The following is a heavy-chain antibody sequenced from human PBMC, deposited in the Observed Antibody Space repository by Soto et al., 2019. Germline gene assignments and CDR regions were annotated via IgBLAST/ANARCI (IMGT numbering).Heavy chain of an antibody. CDR2: IYPGDSDT. J-gene: IGHJ6*02. V-gene: IGHV5-51*01. Sequence: GESLKISCKGSGYSFTSYWIGWVRQMPGKGLEWMGIIYPGDSDTRYSPSFQGQVTISADKSISTAYLQWSSLKASDTAMYYCARQKYSNPYYYYGMDVWGQGTTVTVS. CDR3: ARQKYSNPYYYYGMDV. D-gene: IGHD4-4*01. CDR1: GYSFTSYW.